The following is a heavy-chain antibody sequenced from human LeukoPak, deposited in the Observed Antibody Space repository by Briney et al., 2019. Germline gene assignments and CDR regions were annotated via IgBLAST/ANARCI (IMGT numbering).Heavy chain of an antibody. D-gene: IGHD2-2*01. CDR1: GFTFSSYG. CDR2: IRYDGSNK. CDR3: AKDLSYCSSTSCYGPCDY. Sequence: PGGSLRLSCAASGFTFSSYGMHWVRQAPGKGLEWVAFIRYDGSNKYYADSVKGRFTISRDNSKNTLYLQMNSLRAEDTAVYYCAKDLSYCSSTSCYGPCDYWGQGTLVTVSS. V-gene: IGHV3-30*02. J-gene: IGHJ4*02.